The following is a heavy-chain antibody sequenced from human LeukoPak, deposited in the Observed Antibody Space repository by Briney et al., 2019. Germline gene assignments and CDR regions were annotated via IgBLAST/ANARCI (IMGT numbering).Heavy chain of an antibody. J-gene: IGHJ5*02. Sequence: SETLSLTCTVSGGSISSYYWSWIRQPPGKGLEWIGYIYYSGSTKYNPSLKSRVTISVDTSKNQFSLKLSSVTAADTAVYYCARDFFSGSSWFDPWGQGTLVTVSS. V-gene: IGHV4-59*01. CDR1: GGSISSYY. CDR2: IYYSGST. CDR3: ARDFFSGSSWFDP. D-gene: IGHD2-15*01.